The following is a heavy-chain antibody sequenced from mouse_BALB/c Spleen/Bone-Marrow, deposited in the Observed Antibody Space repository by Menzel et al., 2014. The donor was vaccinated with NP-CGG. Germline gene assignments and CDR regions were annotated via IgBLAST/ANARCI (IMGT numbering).Heavy chain of an antibody. V-gene: IGHV1-54*01. J-gene: IGHJ2*01. D-gene: IGHD2-3*01. Sequence: VQLVESGAELVRPGTSVKVSCKASGYAFTDYSMEWLKQRPGQGLEWIGVINPGSGSTNYNEKFKDKATLTADKSSSTAYMQLSSLTSDDSAVYFCARYDGYFDYWGQGTILTVSS. CDR3: ARYDGYFDY. CDR2: INPGSGST. CDR1: GYAFTDYS.